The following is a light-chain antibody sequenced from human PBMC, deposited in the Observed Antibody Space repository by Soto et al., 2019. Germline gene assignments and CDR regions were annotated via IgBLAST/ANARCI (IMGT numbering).Light chain of an antibody. V-gene: IGLV2-8*01. CDR2: EVS. Sequence: QSALTQPPSASGSPGQSVTISCTGMSSDIGGYNYVSWYQQHPGKAPKLMIYEVSKRPSGVPDRFSGSKSGNTASLTVSGLQAEDEADYYCSSYAGSNSVVFGGGTQLTVL. J-gene: IGLJ2*01. CDR1: SSDIGGYNY. CDR3: SSYAGSNSVV.